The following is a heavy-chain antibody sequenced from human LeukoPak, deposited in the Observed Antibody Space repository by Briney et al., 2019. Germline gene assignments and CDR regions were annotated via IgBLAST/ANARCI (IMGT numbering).Heavy chain of an antibody. CDR2: MNPNSGNT. CDR1: GYTFTSYD. V-gene: IGHV1-8*01. CDR3: AREHSSSWTPRDY. J-gene: IGHJ4*02. D-gene: IGHD6-13*01. Sequence: ASVKVSCKASGYTFTSYDINWVRQATGQGLEWMGWMNPNSGNTGYAQKFQGRVTMTRNTSISTAYMELSSLRSEDTAVYYCAREHSSSWTPRDYWGQGTLVTVSS.